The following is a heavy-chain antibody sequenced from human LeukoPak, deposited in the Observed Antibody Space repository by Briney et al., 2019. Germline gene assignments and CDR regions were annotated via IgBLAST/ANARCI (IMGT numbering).Heavy chain of an antibody. CDR3: VKDRGEF. V-gene: IGHV3-30*02. D-gene: IGHD3-10*01. J-gene: IGHJ3*01. CDR2: IRYDGIHK. CDR1: GFTFNTYG. Sequence: GGSLRLSCAASGFTFNTYGMNWVRQAPGKGLECVAFIRYDGIHKYYADSVKGRFTISRDNSKNTLYLQMNSLRVEDMAIYYCVKDRGEFWGQGTMVTVSS.